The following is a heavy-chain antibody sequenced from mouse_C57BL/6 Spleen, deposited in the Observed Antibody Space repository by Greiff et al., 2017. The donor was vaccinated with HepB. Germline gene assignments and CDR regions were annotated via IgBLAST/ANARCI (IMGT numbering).Heavy chain of an antibody. CDR1: GYAFSSYW. V-gene: IGHV1-80*01. J-gene: IGHJ2*01. D-gene: IGHD1-1*01. CDR2: IYPGDGDT. CDR3: ARDSITTVVAH. Sequence: QVQLQQSGAELVKPGASVKISCKASGYAFSSYWMNWVKQRPGKGLEWIGQIYPGDGDTNYNGKFKGKATLTADKSSSTAYMQLSSLTSEDSAVYCCARDSITTVVAHWGQGTTLTVSS.